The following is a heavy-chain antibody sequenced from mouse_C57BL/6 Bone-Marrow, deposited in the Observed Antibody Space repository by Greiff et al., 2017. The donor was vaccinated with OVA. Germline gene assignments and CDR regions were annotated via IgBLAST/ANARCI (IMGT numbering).Heavy chain of an antibody. J-gene: IGHJ4*01. V-gene: IGHV10-1*01. CDR2: IRSKSNNYAT. Sequence: EAGGGLVQPKGSLKLSCAASGFSFNTYAMNWVRQAPGKGLEWVARIRSKSNNYATYYADSVKDRFTISRDDSESMLYLQMNNLKTEDTAMYYCVRRRGYAMDYWGQGTSVTVSS. CDR1: GFSFNTYA. CDR3: VRRRGYAMDY.